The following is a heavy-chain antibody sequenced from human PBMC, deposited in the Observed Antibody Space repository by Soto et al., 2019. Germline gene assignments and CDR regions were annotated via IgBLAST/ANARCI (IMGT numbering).Heavy chain of an antibody. CDR3: AKSYCSGGSCYLDY. CDR1: GFTFSNYY. D-gene: IGHD2-15*01. CDR2: VWYDGSSK. Sequence: QVQLVESGGGVVQPGRSLRLSCAASGFTFSNYYMHWVRQAPGKGLEWLAVVWYDGSSKYSGDSVKGRFTISRDNSKNTLYLQMDSLRAEDTGVYYCAKSYCSGGSCYLDYWGQGTLVTASS. J-gene: IGHJ4*02. V-gene: IGHV3-33*06.